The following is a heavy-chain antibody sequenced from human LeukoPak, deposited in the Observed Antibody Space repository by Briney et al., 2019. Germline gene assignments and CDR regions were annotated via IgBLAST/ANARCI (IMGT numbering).Heavy chain of an antibody. Sequence: SVKVSCKASGGTFSSYAISWVRQAPGQGLEWMGGIIPIFGTANYAQKFQGRVTITADESTSTAYMELSSLRSEDTAVYYCASNYYDSSGYITGYFDLWGRGTLVTVSS. V-gene: IGHV1-69*01. J-gene: IGHJ2*01. CDR2: IIPIFGTA. CDR3: ASNYYDSSGYITGYFDL. D-gene: IGHD3-22*01. CDR1: GGTFSSYA.